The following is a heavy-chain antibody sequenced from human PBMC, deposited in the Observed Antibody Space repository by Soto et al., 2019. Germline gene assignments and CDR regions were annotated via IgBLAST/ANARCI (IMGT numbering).Heavy chain of an antibody. V-gene: IGHV3-23*01. Sequence: EVPLLESGGGLVQPGGSLRLSFAASGFTFSSYAMSWVRQAPGKGLEWVSAISGSGGSTYYADSVKGRFTISRDNSKNTLYLQMNSLRAEDTAVYYCAKDLWNYGGYGMDVWGQGTTVTVSS. D-gene: IGHD1-7*01. CDR3: AKDLWNYGGYGMDV. J-gene: IGHJ6*02. CDR1: GFTFSSYA. CDR2: ISGSGGST.